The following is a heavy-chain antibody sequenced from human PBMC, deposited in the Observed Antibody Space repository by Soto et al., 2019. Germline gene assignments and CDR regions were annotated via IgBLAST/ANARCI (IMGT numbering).Heavy chain of an antibody. V-gene: IGHV4-34*01. CDR3: TGPYPYYFDS. CDR1: GGSFSTYY. CDR2: INHSGNT. Sequence: QVQLQQWGAGLLKPSETLSLTCTVYGGSFSTYYWSWIRQPPGKGLEWIGEINHSGNTNYNPSLMGRVTMSFDTSKNQFSLKLSSVTAPDTAVYYCTGPYPYYFDSWGQGTLVTVSS. J-gene: IGHJ4*02.